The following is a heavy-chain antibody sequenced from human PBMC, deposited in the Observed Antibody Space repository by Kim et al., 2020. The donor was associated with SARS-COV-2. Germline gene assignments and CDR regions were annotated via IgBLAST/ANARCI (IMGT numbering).Heavy chain of an antibody. CDR1: GYTFTSYY. D-gene: IGHD6-13*01. CDR2: INPSGGST. Sequence: ASVKVSCKASGYTFTSYYMHWVRQAPGQGLEWMGIINPSGGSTSYAQKFQGRVTMTRDTSTSTVYMELSSLRSEDTAVYYCARASIAAAGIFIGLSEFYDYWGQGTLVTVSS. CDR3: ARASIAAAGIFIGLSEFYDY. V-gene: IGHV1-46*01. J-gene: IGHJ4*02.